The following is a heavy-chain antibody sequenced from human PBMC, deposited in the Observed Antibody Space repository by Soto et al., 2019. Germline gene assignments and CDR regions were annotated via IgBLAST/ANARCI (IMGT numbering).Heavy chain of an antibody. CDR2: IIPIFGTE. CDR1: GGTFSSYA. D-gene: IGHD6-13*01. V-gene: IGHV1-69*01. J-gene: IGHJ6*02. Sequence: QVQLVQSGAEVKKPGSSVRVSCKASGGTFSSYAISWVRQAPGQGLEWMGGIIPIFGTENYAQKFQGRVTITADESASTAYMELSSLRSEDTAVYYCARDRIAGSKYYYGMAVWGQGPTVTVSS. CDR3: ARDRIAGSKYYYGMAV.